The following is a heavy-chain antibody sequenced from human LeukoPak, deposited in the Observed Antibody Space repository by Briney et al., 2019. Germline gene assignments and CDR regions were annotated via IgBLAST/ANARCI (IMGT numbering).Heavy chain of an antibody. CDR1: GFTFSSYA. Sequence: PGGALRLSCAASGFTFSSYAMHWVRQAPGKGLEYVSAISSNGGSTYYADSVKGRFTISRDNSKNTLYLQMGTLRAEDMAVYYCARGLTPDYWGQGTLVTASS. V-gene: IGHV3-64*02. CDR2: ISSNGGST. J-gene: IGHJ4*02. CDR3: ARGLTPDY.